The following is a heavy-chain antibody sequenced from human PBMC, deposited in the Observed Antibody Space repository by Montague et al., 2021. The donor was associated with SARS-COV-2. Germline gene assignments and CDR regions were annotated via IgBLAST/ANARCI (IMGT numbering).Heavy chain of an antibody. J-gene: IGHJ5*02. CDR2: IFYNGYT. CDR1: GGTVRDYY. V-gene: IGHV4-59*08. CDR3: ARHSVSEDGTFFRSYFDP. D-gene: IGHD1-1*01. Sequence: SETLSLTCTVSGGTVRDYYWNWIRQTPGKGLEWIGYIFYNGYTKYNPSLESRVTLSVDTPGNQFFLSLRSVTASDTATHFCARHSVSEDGTFFRSYFDPWGQGAQVIVSS.